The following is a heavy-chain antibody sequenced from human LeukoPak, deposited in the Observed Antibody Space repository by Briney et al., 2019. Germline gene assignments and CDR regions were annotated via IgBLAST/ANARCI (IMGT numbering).Heavy chain of an antibody. CDR1: GFTFSSYS. CDR2: ISSSSSYI. Sequence: GGSLRLSCAAPGFTFSSYSMNWVRQAPGKGLEWVSSISSSSSYIYYADSVKGRFIISRDNAKNSLYLQMNSLRAEDTAVYYCARDRVTIFGVVIINDYYYYMDVWGKGTTVTVSS. CDR3: ARDRVTIFGVVIINDYYYYMDV. D-gene: IGHD3-3*01. V-gene: IGHV3-21*01. J-gene: IGHJ6*03.